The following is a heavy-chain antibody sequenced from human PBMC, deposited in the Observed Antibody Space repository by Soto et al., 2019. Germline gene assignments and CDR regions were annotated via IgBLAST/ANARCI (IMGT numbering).Heavy chain of an antibody. D-gene: IGHD3-10*01. CDR2: INHSGST. V-gene: IGHV4-34*02. CDR1: GGSFSGYY. Sequence: QVQLQQWGAGLLKPSETLSLTCAVYGGSFSGYYWSWIRQPPGKGLEWIGEINHSGSTNYNPSLKSRVTISVDASRNQFSLKLSSVTAADTAVYYCAREGISVVRGVIITNWFDPWGQGTLVTVSS. CDR3: AREGISVVRGVIITNWFDP. J-gene: IGHJ5*02.